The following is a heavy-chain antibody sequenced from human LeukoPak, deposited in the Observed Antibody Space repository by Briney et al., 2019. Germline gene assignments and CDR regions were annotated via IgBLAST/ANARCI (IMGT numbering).Heavy chain of an antibody. CDR3: ARDSYYYYYGMDV. Sequence: ASVKVSCKASGYTFTSYGISWVRQAPGQGLEWMGWISAYNGNTNYAQKLQGRVTMTTDTSTSTAYMELRSLRSDDTAVYYCARDSYYYYYGMDVWGQGTTVTVPS. CDR1: GYTFTSYG. J-gene: IGHJ6*02. CDR2: ISAYNGNT. V-gene: IGHV1-18*01.